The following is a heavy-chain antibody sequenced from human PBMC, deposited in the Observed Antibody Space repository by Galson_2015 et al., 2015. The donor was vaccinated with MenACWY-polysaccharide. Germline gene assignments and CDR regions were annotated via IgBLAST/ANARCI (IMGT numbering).Heavy chain of an antibody. CDR1: GYTSTSYD. CDR2: MNPNSGNT. J-gene: IGHJ4*02. CDR3: ARGIRRGNYWVDY. Sequence: SVKVSCKASGYTSTSYDINWVRQATGQGLEWMGWMNPNSGNTGYAQKFQGRVTMTRNTSISTGYMELSSLRSEDTAVYYCARGIRRGNYWVDYWGQGALVTVSS. V-gene: IGHV1-8*01. D-gene: IGHD1-7*01.